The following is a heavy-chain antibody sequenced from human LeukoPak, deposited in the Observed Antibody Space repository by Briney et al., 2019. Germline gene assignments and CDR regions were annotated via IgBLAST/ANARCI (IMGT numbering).Heavy chain of an antibody. CDR3: AREISGYDWFDY. D-gene: IGHD5-12*01. V-gene: IGHV4-59*01. Sequence: SETLSLTCTVSGGSISSYYWSWIRQPPGRGLERIGYIYYSGSTNYNPSLKSRVTISVDTSKNQFSLKLSSVTAAGTAVYYCAREISGYDWFDYWGQGTLVTVSS. CDR1: GGSISSYY. J-gene: IGHJ4*02. CDR2: IYYSGST.